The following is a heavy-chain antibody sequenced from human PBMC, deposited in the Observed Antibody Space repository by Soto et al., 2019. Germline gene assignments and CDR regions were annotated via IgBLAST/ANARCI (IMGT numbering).Heavy chain of an antibody. D-gene: IGHD6-13*01. CDR3: ARAPPRGIAAPGTWGSGMDV. V-gene: IGHV3-30*04. J-gene: IGHJ6*02. Sequence: LRLSCAASGFLFTSHLMTWVRQAPVKGLEWVAVISYDGSNKYYADSVKGRFTITRDSSKNTVSLQMNSLRLEDTAVYYCARAPPRGIAAPGTWGSGMDVWGQGTTVTVSS. CDR2: ISYDGSNK. CDR1: GFLFTSHL.